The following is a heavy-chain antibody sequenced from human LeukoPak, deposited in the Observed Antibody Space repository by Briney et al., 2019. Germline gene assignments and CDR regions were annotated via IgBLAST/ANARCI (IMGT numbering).Heavy chain of an antibody. CDR3: ARVYCTNGVCYEYFQH. J-gene: IGHJ1*01. CDR1: GFTFSNYW. V-gene: IGHV3-74*01. CDR2: IISGGSST. D-gene: IGHD2-8*01. Sequence: GGSLRLSCAASGFTFSNYWMHWVRQAPGKGLVWVSRIISGGSSTSYADSVKGRFTISRDNAKNTLYLQMNSLRAEDTAVYYCARVYCTNGVCYEYFQHWGQGTLVTVSS.